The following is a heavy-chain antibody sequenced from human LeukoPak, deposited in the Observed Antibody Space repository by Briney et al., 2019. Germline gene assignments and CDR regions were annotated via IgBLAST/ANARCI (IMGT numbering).Heavy chain of an antibody. V-gene: IGHV4-31*03. J-gene: IGHJ5*02. Sequence: PSETLSLTCTVSGGSISSGGYYWSWIRQHPGKGLEWMGYIYYSGSTYYNPSLKSRVTISVDTSKNQFSLKLSSVTAADTAVYYCARAKYYDFWSGYNWFDPWGQGTLVTVSS. CDR2: IYYSGST. D-gene: IGHD3-3*01. CDR1: GGSISSGGYY. CDR3: ARAKYYDFWSGYNWFDP.